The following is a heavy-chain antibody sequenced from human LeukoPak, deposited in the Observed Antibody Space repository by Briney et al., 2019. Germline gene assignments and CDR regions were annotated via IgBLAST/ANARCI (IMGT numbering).Heavy chain of an antibody. CDR2: ISGGGGST. D-gene: IGHD2-8*02. CDR1: GFTFSSYA. CDR3: AKVGESGGVWKYYFDY. J-gene: IGHJ4*02. Sequence: GGSLRLSCAASGFTFSSYAMNWVHQAPGKGLECVSAISGGGGSTYYTDSVKGRSTISRDNSKNTLYLQMNSLRAEDTAVYYCAKVGESGGVWKYYFDYWGQGTLVTVSS. V-gene: IGHV3-23*01.